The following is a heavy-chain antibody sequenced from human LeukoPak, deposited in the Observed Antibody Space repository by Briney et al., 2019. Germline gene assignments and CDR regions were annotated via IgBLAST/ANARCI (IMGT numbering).Heavy chain of an antibody. D-gene: IGHD5-18*01. V-gene: IGHV4-34*01. CDR1: GGSFRGYY. J-gene: IGHJ4*02. CDR3: ARGPGEGYSYYFDY. Sequence: PSETLSLTCAVYGGSFRGYYWSWIRQPPGKGLEWIGEISHSGSTNYNPSLKSRVTISVDTSKNQFSLKLSSVTAADTAVYYCARGPGEGYSYYFDYWGQGTLVTVSS. CDR2: ISHSGST.